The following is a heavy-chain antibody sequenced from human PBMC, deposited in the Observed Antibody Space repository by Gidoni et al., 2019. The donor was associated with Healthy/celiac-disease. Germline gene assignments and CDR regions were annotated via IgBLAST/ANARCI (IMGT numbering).Heavy chain of an antibody. CDR3: ARDRVVAAKGNYYYYYMDV. CDR2: IGYDGSNK. V-gene: IGHV3-33*01. CDR1: GFTFSTYG. J-gene: IGHJ6*03. Sequence: QVQLVESGGGVVQPGRSLRLPCAASGFTFSTYGMHWVRQAPGKGLGWVAVIGYDGSNKYYADSVKGRFTISRDNSKNTLYLQMNSLRAEDTAVYYCARDRVVAAKGNYYYYYMDVWGKGTTVTVSS. D-gene: IGHD2-15*01.